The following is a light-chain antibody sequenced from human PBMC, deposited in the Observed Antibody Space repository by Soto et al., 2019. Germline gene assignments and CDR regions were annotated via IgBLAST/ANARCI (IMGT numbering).Light chain of an antibody. CDR3: QQYENWPG. V-gene: IGKV3-15*01. CDR1: QSVDDN. CDR2: GAS. J-gene: IGKJ4*01. Sequence: IVMTQSPATLSVSPGESATLSCRASQSVDDNLAWYQQKPGQAPRLPIYGASTRATGIPARFSGSGSGTEFTLTISGLQSEDFAVYYCQQYENWPGFGGGTKVDIK.